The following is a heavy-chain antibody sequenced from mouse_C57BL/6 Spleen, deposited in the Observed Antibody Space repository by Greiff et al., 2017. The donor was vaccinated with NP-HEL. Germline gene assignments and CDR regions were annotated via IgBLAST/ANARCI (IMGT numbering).Heavy chain of an antibody. D-gene: IGHD1-1*02. CDR1: GYTFTDYY. Sequence: EVQLQQSGPVLVKPGASVKMSCKASGYTFTDYYMNWVKQSHGKSLEWIGVINPYNGGTSYNQKFKGKATLTVDKSSSTAYMELNSLTAEDSAVYSCARSMAGGYFDYWGQGTTLTVSS. J-gene: IGHJ2*01. CDR2: INPYNGGT. CDR3: ARSMAGGYFDY. V-gene: IGHV1-19*01.